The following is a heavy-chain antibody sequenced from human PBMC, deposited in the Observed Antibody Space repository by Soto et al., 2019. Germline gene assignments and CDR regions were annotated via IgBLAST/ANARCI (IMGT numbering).Heavy chain of an antibody. V-gene: IGHV4-59*12. Sequence: PSETLSLTCAVSDGSISSYHWSWIRQPPGKGLEWLGYIYYTGSTNHNPSLKSRVTMSVDTSKNQFSLKLRSVTAADTAVYYCARVMRGGHPRYGMDVWGQGTTVTVSS. J-gene: IGHJ6*02. CDR2: IYYTGST. D-gene: IGHD2-15*01. CDR3: ARVMRGGHPRYGMDV. CDR1: DGSISSYH.